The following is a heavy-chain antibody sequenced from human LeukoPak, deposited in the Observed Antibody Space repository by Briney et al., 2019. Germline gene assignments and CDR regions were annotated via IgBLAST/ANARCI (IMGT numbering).Heavy chain of an antibody. D-gene: IGHD3-22*01. CDR3: ARELYYYDSRGYYSNFDY. Sequence: GGSLRLSCAASGFTFEYYTFNWVRQAPGKGLEWVSAISGSGGSTYYADSVKGRFTISRDNAKNSLYLQMNSLRVEDTAVYYCARELYYYDSRGYYSNFDYWGQGTLVTVSS. CDR2: ISGSGGST. CDR1: GFTFEYYT. J-gene: IGHJ4*02. V-gene: IGHV3-21*01.